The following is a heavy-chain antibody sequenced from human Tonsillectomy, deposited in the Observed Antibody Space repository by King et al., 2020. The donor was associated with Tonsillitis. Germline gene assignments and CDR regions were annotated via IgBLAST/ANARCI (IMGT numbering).Heavy chain of an antibody. V-gene: IGHV3-21*01. D-gene: IGHD3-22*01. J-gene: IGHJ3*02. CDR3: ARYLSGDSSGYDAFDI. CDR2: ISSTSSYI. CDR1: GFTFSTYS. Sequence: VQLVESGGDLVKPVGSLRLSCAASGFTFSTYSMKWVRQAPGKGLEWVSSISSTSSYIYYAESLKGRFTISGDNAKNSLFLQMNSLRAEDTAVYYCARYLSGDSSGYDAFDIWGQGTMVTVSS.